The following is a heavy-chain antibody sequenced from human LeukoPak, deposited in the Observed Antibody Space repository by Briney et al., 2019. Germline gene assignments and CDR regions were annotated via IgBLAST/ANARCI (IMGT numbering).Heavy chain of an antibody. CDR1: GGSISSGDYY. Sequence: SQTLSLTCTVSGGSISSGDYYWSWIRQPPGKGLKWIGYIYYSGSTYYNPSLKSRVTISVDTSKNQFSLKLSSVTAADTAVYYCATSPPGDAFDIWGQGTMVTVSS. J-gene: IGHJ3*02. CDR3: ATSPPGDAFDI. V-gene: IGHV4-30-4*01. CDR2: IYYSGST.